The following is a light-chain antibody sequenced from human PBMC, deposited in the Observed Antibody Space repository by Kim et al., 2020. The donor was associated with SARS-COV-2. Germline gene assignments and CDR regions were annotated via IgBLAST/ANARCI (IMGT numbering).Light chain of an antibody. CDR1: ALPKQY. V-gene: IGLV3-25*03. CDR2: KDS. J-gene: IGLJ3*02. Sequence: SYELTQPPSVSVSPGQTARITCSGDALPKQYAYWYQQKPGQAPVLVIYKDSERPSGITERFSGSSSGTTVTLTISGVQAEDEADYYCQSADSSGTSRVFG. CDR3: QSADSSGTSRV.